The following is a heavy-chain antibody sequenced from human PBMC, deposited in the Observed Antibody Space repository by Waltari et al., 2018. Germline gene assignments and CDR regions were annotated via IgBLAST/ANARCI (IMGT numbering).Heavy chain of an antibody. CDR3: AGERAATVDYYYGLDV. CDR1: GHTFTTYD. D-gene: IGHD4-17*01. V-gene: IGHV1-8*01. J-gene: IGHJ6*02. Sequence: QVQLVQSGPEVKKTGASVKVSCQASGHTFTTYDINWVRQAPGQGLEWMGWMNANSGNTGYAQKFKGRVTMTRNTSTSTAYMELSSLRSEDTAVYYCAGERAATVDYYYGLDVWGQGTTVTVS. CDR2: MNANSGNT.